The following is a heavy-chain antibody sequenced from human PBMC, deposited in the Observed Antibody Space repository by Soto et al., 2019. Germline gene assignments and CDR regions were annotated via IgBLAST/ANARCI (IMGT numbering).Heavy chain of an antibody. J-gene: IGHJ6*02. Sequence: QVQLQESGPGLVKPSQTLSLTCTVSGGSISSGGYYWSWIRPHPGKGLEWIGYIYYSGSTYYNPCPQSRATISVDTSKNQFPLKLSSVTAADTAVYYCARGGRRSPGMDVWGQGTTVTVSS. CDR1: GGSISSGGYY. CDR3: ARGGRRSPGMDV. V-gene: IGHV4-31*03. CDR2: IYYSGST.